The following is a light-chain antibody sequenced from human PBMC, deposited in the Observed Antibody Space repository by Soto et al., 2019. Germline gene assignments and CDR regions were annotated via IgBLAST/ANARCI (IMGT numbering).Light chain of an antibody. CDR1: QDISNY. Sequence: DIQMTQSPSSLSASVGDRVTITCQASQDISNYLNWCQQKPGKAPKLLIFDAFSLESGVPSRFSGSRSGTEFTLTISSLQPDDYATYSCQQYNSYSPLTFGGGTKQDI. CDR2: DAF. J-gene: IGKJ4*01. V-gene: IGKV1-16*01. CDR3: QQYNSYSPLT.